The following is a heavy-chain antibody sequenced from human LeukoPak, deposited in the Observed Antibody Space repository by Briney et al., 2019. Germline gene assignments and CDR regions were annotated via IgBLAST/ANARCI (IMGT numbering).Heavy chain of an antibody. V-gene: IGHV1-69*13. J-gene: IGHJ6*03. CDR3: ARGSYYGSGINYSTYYYYYYMDV. CDR1: RGTFSSYA. D-gene: IGHD3-10*01. CDR2: IIPIFGAR. Sequence: GASVKVSCKTSRGTFSSYAISWVRQAPGQGLEWMGGIIPIFGARNYAQKFQGRVTITADESTSTACMELSSLTSEDTAVYHCARGSYYGSGINYSTYYYYYYMDVWGKGTTVTVSS.